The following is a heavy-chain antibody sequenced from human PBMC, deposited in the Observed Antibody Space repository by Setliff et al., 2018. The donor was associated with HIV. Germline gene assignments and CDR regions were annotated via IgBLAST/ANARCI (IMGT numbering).Heavy chain of an antibody. Sequence: PSETLSLTCTVSGGSIGSGSYYWTWIWQPAGKGLEWIGRTYTSGNINYNPSLKSRVTISVDTSKNQFSLKLRSVTAADTAVYYCAQLGMVDDFDYWGQGTLVTVSS. V-gene: IGHV4-61*02. CDR2: TYTSGNI. CDR3: AQLGMVDDFDY. D-gene: IGHD1-1*01. J-gene: IGHJ4*02. CDR1: GGSIGSGSYY.